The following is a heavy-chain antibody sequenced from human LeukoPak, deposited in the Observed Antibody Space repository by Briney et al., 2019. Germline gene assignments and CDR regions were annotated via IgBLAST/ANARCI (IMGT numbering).Heavy chain of an antibody. J-gene: IGHJ4*01. D-gene: IGHD6-13*01. CDR1: GFTFTDYW. CDR3: ARDGTAAGLYFDL. CDR2: IQQYGGEK. V-gene: IGHV3-7*01. Sequence: RAGGSLRLSCSVSGFTFTDYWMNWVRQAPGKGLEWVASIQQYGGEKSYVDSVKGRFTISRDNAKNSLYLQMSSLRAEDTAVYYCARDGTAAGLYFDLWGQGTLVTVSS.